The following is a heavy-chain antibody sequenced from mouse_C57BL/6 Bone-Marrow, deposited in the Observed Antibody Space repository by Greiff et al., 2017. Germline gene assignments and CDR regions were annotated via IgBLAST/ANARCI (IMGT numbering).Heavy chain of an antibody. D-gene: IGHD2-3*01. CDR2: INPNNGGT. J-gene: IGHJ1*03. CDR3: AILGDGYWYFDV. Sequence: VQLKESGPELVKPGASVKMSCKASGYTFTDYNMHWVKQSHGKSLEWIGYINPNNGGTSYNQKFKGKATLTVNTSSSTAYMELRSLTSEDSAVYYCAILGDGYWYFDVWGTGTTVTVSS. CDR1: GYTFTDYN. V-gene: IGHV1-22*01.